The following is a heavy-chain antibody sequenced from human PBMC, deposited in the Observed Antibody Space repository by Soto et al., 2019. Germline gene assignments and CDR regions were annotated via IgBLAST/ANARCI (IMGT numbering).Heavy chain of an antibody. V-gene: IGHV2-5*02. J-gene: IGHJ4*02. D-gene: IGHD6-6*01. CDR1: GFSLGTDDVG. CDR3: ARSKYSTSSFDY. CDR2: IYWDDDK. Sequence: SGPTLVNPTHTLTLTCTFSGFSLGTDDVGVGWIRQPPGKALDWLAVIYWDDDKRYSPSLKSRLTITKDTSKNQVLLTMTNMDPVDTATYFCARSKYSTSSFDYWGQGALVTVSS.